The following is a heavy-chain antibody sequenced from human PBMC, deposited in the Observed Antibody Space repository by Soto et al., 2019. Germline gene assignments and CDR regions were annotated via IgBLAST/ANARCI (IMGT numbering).Heavy chain of an antibody. V-gene: IGHV1-8*01. D-gene: IGHD3-10*01. Sequence: QVQLVQSGAEVKKPGASVKVSCKASGYTFTSYDINWVRQSTGQGLEWVGWMTPNSGNTGFAQKFQGSVTMTRDTTISTAYMELSSPRSEDAAIYYCARNDYGSGTLDYWGQGTLVTVSS. CDR1: GYTFTSYD. CDR3: ARNDYGSGTLDY. CDR2: MTPNSGNT. J-gene: IGHJ4*02.